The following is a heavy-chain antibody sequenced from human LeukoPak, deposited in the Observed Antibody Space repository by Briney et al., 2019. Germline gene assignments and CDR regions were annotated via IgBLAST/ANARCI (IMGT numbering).Heavy chain of an antibody. D-gene: IGHD2-21*01. Sequence: PSETLSLTCTVSGGSISSYYWSWIRQPPGMGLEWIGYIYYSGSTNYNPSLKSRVTISVDTSKNQFSLKLSSVTAADTAIYYCARGNSDRFPPYMDYWGQGILVIVSS. CDR1: GGSISSYY. CDR2: IYYSGST. CDR3: ARGNSDRFPPYMDY. J-gene: IGHJ4*02. V-gene: IGHV4-59*01.